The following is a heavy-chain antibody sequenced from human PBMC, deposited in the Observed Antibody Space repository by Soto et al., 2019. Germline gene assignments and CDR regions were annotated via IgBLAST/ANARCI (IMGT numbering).Heavy chain of an antibody. CDR3: ARHLIAWGEAFDI. CDR2: IYWDDDT. V-gene: IGHV2-5*02. J-gene: IGHJ3*02. CDR1: GFSLSTNGVA. D-gene: IGHD7-27*01. Sequence: QITLKESGHSLVQPTQPLTLTCTFSGFSLSTNGVAVRWIRQPPGKDLDWLALIYWDDDTRYSPSLRSRLIISKDTSKTQVVLTLTTMDPVGSATYYSARHLIAWGEAFDIWGLGTKVTVSS.